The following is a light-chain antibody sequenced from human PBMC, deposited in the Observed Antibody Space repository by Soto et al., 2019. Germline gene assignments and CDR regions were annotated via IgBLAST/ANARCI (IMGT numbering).Light chain of an antibody. CDR1: QSVSSSY. Sequence: EIVLTQSPGTLSLSPGERATLSCRASQSVSSSYLAWYQQKPGQAPRVLIYGASSRATGIPDRFSGSGSGTDFILTISRLEPEDFAVYYCQQYGSSPPNTFGQGTKLEIK. CDR2: GAS. V-gene: IGKV3-20*01. CDR3: QQYGSSPPNT. J-gene: IGKJ2*01.